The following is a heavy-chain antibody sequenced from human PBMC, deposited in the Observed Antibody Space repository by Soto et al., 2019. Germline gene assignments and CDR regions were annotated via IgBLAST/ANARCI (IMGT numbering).Heavy chain of an antibody. CDR2: ISGSVGST. Sequence: EVQLLESGGGLVQPGGSLRLSCAASGFTFSSYAMSWVRQAQGKGLEWVSAISGSVGSTYYADSVKGRFTISRENSKNTLYLQMNSLRAEETAVYYCAKDHWIHRWVFDYWGQGTLVTGSS. V-gene: IGHV3-23*01. D-gene: IGHD5-18*01. J-gene: IGHJ4*02. CDR3: AKDHWIHRWVFDY. CDR1: GFTFSSYA.